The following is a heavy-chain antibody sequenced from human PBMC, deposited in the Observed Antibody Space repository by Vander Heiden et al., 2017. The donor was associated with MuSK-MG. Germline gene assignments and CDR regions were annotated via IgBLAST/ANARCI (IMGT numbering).Heavy chain of an antibody. J-gene: IGHJ4*02. V-gene: IGHV1-69*06. D-gene: IGHD3-10*01. CDR2: IIPIFGTA. CDR3: ARGNTSPAYLWFGQYYFDY. CDR1: GGTFSSYA. Sequence: QVQLVQSGAEVKKPGSSVKVSCKASGGTFSSYAISWVRQAPGQGLEWMGGIIPIFGTANYAQKFQGRVTITADKSTSTAYMELSSLRSEDTAVYYCARGNTSPAYLWFGQYYFDYWGQGTLVTVSS.